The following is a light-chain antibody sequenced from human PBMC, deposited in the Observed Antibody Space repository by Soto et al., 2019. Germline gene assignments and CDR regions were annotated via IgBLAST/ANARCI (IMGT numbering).Light chain of an antibody. CDR3: QQRSNWPST. Sequence: EIVLTQSPATLSLSPGEGATLSCRASQSVSSYLAWYQQKPGQAPRLLIYDASIRATGIPATFSGSGSGTDFTLNISSLENEDCAVYSCQQRSNWPSTFGGGNKVDIK. CDR2: DAS. J-gene: IGKJ4*01. CDR1: QSVSSY. V-gene: IGKV3-11*01.